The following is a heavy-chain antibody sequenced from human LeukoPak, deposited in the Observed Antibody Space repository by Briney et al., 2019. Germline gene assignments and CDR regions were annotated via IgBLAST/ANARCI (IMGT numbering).Heavy chain of an antibody. V-gene: IGHV3-74*01. Sequence: GGSLRLSCAASGFTVSSNYMSWVRQAPGKGLEWVSRINSDESSTVYADSVKGRFTISRDNAKNTLHLQMNSLRAEDTAVYYCARGDSRGYYYTSGFDPWGQGTLVTVSS. CDR3: ARGDSRGYYYTSGFDP. CDR2: INSDESST. CDR1: GFTVSSNY. J-gene: IGHJ5*02. D-gene: IGHD3-22*01.